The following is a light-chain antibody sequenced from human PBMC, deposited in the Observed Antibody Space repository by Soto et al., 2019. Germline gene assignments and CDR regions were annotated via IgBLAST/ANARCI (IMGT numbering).Light chain of an antibody. J-gene: IGKJ4*01. CDR3: QQFSSYPLT. CDR1: QSVSSSY. Sequence: EIVLTQSPGTLSLSPGERATLSCRASQSVSSSYLAWYQQKPGQAPRLLIYGASSRATAIPDRFSGSGSGTDFTLTISRLEPEDFAVYYCQQFSSYPLTFGGGTKVDIK. CDR2: GAS. V-gene: IGKV3-20*01.